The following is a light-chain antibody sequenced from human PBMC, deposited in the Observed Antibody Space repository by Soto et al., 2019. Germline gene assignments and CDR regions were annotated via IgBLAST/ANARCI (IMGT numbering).Light chain of an antibody. Sequence: QLVLTQPPSASGTPGQRVTISCSGSSSNIGSKSVNWYQQLPGTAPKLLIRSTNQRPSGVPARFSGSKSGTSASLAISGLQSGDEADYYCAAWDDSLNGPVFGGGTKLTVL. J-gene: IGLJ3*02. CDR1: SSNIGSKS. V-gene: IGLV1-44*01. CDR2: STN. CDR3: AAWDDSLNGPV.